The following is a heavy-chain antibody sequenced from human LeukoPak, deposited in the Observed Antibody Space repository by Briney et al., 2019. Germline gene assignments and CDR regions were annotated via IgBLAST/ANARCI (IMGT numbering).Heavy chain of an antibody. D-gene: IGHD2-21*01. J-gene: IGHJ6*04. V-gene: IGHV1-24*01. CDR1: GFTLSELS. Sequence: ASVKVPCKVSGFTLSELSMHLVRQAPGKGLEWVGGFDPKDGETVYAERFRDRVILTDDRSSNTTYMDLSSLGADDTAVYYCATGVYCASTTWPGYGNYYYFMDVWGEGTTVTVTS. CDR3: ATGVYCASTTWPGYGNYYYFMDV. CDR2: FDPKDGET.